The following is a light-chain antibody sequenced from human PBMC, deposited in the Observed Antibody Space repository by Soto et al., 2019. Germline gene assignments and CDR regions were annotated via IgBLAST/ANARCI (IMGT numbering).Light chain of an antibody. CDR3: QQYYGLPLT. CDR2: WAS. J-gene: IGKJ4*01. V-gene: IGKV4-1*01. CDR1: QSLFWSSNNKDY. Sequence: DIVMTQSPDSLTVSLVERATITCKSSQSLFWSSNNKDYFAWYQQKPGQPPKLLIKWASARESGVPDRFSGSRSGTDFTLTISSLQTEDVAVYYCQQYYGLPLTFGGGTKVDIK.